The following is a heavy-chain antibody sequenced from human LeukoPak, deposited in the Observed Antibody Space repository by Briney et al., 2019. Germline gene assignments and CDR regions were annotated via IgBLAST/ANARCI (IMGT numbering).Heavy chain of an antibody. D-gene: IGHD1-26*01. CDR3: ARAPLYSGSYWGAFDI. CDR1: GVSISSYY. J-gene: IGHJ3*02. CDR2: IYYSGST. Sequence: PSETLSLTCTVSGVSISSYYWSWIRQPPGKGLEWIGYIYYSGSTNYNPSLKSRVTISVDTSKNQFSLKLSSVTAADTAVYYCARAPLYSGSYWGAFDIWGQGTMVTVSS. V-gene: IGHV4-59*01.